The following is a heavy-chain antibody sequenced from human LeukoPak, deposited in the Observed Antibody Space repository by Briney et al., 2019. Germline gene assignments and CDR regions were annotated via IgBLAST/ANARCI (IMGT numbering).Heavy chain of an antibody. V-gene: IGHV4-30-2*01. D-gene: IGHD3-22*01. J-gene: IGHJ3*02. Sequence: SETLSLTCTVSGGSISSGGYYWSWIRQHPGKGLEWIGYIYHSGSTYYNPSLKSRVTISVDRSKNQFSLKLSSVTAADTAVYYCARAYDESAFDIWGQGTMVTVSS. CDR3: ARAYDESAFDI. CDR1: GGSISSGGYY. CDR2: IYHSGST.